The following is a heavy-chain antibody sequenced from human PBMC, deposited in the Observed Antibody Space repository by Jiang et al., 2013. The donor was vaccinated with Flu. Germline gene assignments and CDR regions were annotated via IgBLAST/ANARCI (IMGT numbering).Heavy chain of an antibody. D-gene: IGHD3-9*01. CDR2: LVGDGGST. V-gene: IGHV3-43D*04. CDR3: AKDGVRSRDDILTGFQLFRRCYGMDV. CDR1: GFTLMIMP. J-gene: IGHJ6*02. Sequence: GSLRLSCAASGFTLMIMPCTGSVKLRGRVWSGSLLLVGDGGSTYYADSVKGRFTISRDNSKNSLYLQMNSLRAEDTALYYCAKDGVRSRDDILTGFQLFRRCYGMDVWGQGTTVTVSS.